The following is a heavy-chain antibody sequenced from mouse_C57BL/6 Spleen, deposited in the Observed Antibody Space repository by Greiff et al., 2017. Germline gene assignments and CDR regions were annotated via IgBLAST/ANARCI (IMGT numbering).Heavy chain of an antibody. J-gene: IGHJ3*01. D-gene: IGHD1-1*01. CDR1: GFTFSSYA. Sequence: EVQLVESGGGLVKPGGSLKLSCAASGFTFSSYAMSWVRQTPEKRLGWVATISDGGSYTYYPDNVKGRFTISRDNAKNNRYLQMSHLKSEDTAMYYCARDGHGSSLFAYWGQGTLVTVSA. CDR2: ISDGGSYT. V-gene: IGHV5-4*01. CDR3: ARDGHGSSLFAY.